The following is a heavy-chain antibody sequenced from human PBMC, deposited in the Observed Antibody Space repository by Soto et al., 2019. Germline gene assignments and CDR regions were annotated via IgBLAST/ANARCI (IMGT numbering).Heavy chain of an antibody. CDR1: GFSFSSYA. V-gene: IGHV3-23*01. CDR3: AKDLPPGTIYYYYYGMDV. CDR2: ISGSGGST. D-gene: IGHD1-1*01. Sequence: GGSLRLSCAASGFSFSSYAMSWVRQAPGKGLEWVSAISGSGGSTYYADSVKGRFTISRDNSKNTLYLQMNSLRAEDTAVYYCAKDLPPGTIYYYYYGMDVWGQGTTVTVSS. J-gene: IGHJ6*02.